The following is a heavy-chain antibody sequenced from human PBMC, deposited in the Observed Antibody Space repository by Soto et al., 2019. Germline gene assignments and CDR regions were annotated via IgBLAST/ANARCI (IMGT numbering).Heavy chain of an antibody. CDR1: GFTFSSYD. D-gene: IGHD6-6*01. V-gene: IGHV3-13*01. CDR2: IGTAGDT. CDR3: ARLSIAANPYYYYYMDV. J-gene: IGHJ6*03. Sequence: GGSLRLSCAASGFTFSSYDMHWVRQATGKGLEWVSAIGTAGDTYYPGSVKGRFTISRENAKNSLYLQMNSLRAGDTAVYYCARLSIAANPYYYYYMDVWGKGTTVTVSS.